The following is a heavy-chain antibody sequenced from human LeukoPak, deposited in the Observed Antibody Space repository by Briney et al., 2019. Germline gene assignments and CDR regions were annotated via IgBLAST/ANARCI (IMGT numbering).Heavy chain of an antibody. V-gene: IGHV1-24*01. J-gene: IGHJ4*02. CDR1: GYTLTELS. CDR3: ATAGYSSSWYENDY. CDR2: FDPEDGET. Sequence: ASVKVSCKVSGYTLTELSMHWVRQALGKGLEWMGGFDPEDGETIYAQRFQGRVTMTEDISTDTAYMELSSLRSEDTAVYYCATAGYSSSWYENDYWGQGTLVTVSS. D-gene: IGHD6-13*01.